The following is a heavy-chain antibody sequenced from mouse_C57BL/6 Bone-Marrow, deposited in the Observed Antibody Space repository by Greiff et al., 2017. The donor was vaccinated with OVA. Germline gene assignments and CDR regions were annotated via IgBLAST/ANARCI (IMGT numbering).Heavy chain of an antibody. D-gene: IGHD2-1*01. CDR1: GYTFTDYE. V-gene: IGHV1-15*01. CDR3: TRSPYGNYAWFAY. J-gene: IGHJ3*01. CDR2: IDPETGGT. Sequence: QVQLQQSGAELVRPGASVTLSCKASGYTFTDYEMHWVKQTPVHGLEWIGAIDPETGGTAYNQKFKGKAILTADKSSSTAYMELRSLTSEDSAVYYCTRSPYGNYAWFAYWGQGTLVTVSA.